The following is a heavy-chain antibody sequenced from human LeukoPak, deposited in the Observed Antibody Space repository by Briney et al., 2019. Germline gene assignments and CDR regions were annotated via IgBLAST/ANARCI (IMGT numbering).Heavy chain of an antibody. Sequence: GGSLRLSCAASGFTFSSYSMNWVRQAPGKGLEWVSSISSSSSYIYYADSVKGRFTISRDNAKNSLYLQMNSLRAEDTAVYYCARERLQNRLLSGLDYWGQGTLVTVSS. D-gene: IGHD2-2*01. CDR2: ISSSSSYI. CDR1: GFTFSSYS. V-gene: IGHV3-21*01. CDR3: ARERLQNRLLSGLDY. J-gene: IGHJ4*02.